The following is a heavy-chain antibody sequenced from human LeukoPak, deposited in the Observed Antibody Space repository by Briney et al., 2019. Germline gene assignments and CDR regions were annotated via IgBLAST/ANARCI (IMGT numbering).Heavy chain of an antibody. CDR2: ISPGGTTT. Sequence: SGGSLGLSCGASGFPFSAYWMHWVRQAPGKGLVWVSHISPGGTTTSYADSVKGRFTISRDNAKNALYLQLNSLRAEDTAVYYCARGLINRYGYDFGGQGTLVTVSS. V-gene: IGHV3-74*01. CDR1: GFPFSAYW. D-gene: IGHD3/OR15-3a*01. CDR3: ARGLINRYGYDF. J-gene: IGHJ4*02.